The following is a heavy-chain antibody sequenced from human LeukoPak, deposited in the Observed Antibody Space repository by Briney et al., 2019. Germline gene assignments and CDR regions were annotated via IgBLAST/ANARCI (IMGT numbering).Heavy chain of an antibody. D-gene: IGHD2-2*01. CDR1: GGSISSSSYY. CDR2: IYYSGST. V-gene: IGHV4-39*07. CDR3: ARDGWCSSTSCNNWFDP. J-gene: IGHJ5*02. Sequence: SETLSLTCTVSGGSISSSSYYWGWIRQPPGKGLEWIGSIYYSGSTYYNPSLKSRVTISVDTSKNQFSLKLSSVTAADTAVYYCARDGWCSSTSCNNWFDPWGQGTLVTVSS.